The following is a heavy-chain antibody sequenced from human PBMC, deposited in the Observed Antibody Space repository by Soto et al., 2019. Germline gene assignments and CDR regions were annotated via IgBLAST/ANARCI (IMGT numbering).Heavy chain of an antibody. D-gene: IGHD3-16*02. CDR3: ARAGVYDYIWGSYRYHGALDAFDI. Sequence: SETPSLTCTVCGGSICSGGYYWSWIRQHPGKGLEWIGYIYYSGSTYYNPSLKSRVTISVDTSKNQFSLKLSSVTAADTAVYYCARAGVYDYIWGSYRYHGALDAFDIWGQGTMVTVSS. V-gene: IGHV4-31*03. CDR1: GGSICSGGYY. CDR2: IYYSGST. J-gene: IGHJ3*02.